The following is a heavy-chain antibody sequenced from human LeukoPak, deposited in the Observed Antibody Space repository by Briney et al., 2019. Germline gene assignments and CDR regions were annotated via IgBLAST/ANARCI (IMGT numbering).Heavy chain of an antibody. J-gene: IGHJ4*02. CDR1: GFTFSSYE. V-gene: IGHV3-48*03. CDR2: ISSSGSTI. D-gene: IGHD3-22*01. CDR3: ARTLRRITMIVVVIPFDY. Sequence: GGSLRLSCAASGFTFSSYEMNWVRQAPGKGLEWVSYISSSGSTIYYADSVKGRFTISRDNAKNSLYLQMNSLRVEDTAVYYCARTLRRITMIVVVIPFDYWGQGTLVTVSS.